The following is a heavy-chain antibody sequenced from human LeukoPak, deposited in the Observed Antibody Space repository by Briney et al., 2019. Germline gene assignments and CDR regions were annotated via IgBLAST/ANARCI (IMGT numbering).Heavy chain of an antibody. V-gene: IGHV1-46*01. J-gene: IGHJ5*02. CDR3: ARDGLLWFGISNWFDP. Sequence: ASVKVSCKASGYTFTSYYMHWVRQAPGQGLEWMGIINPSGGSTSYAQKFQGRVTMTRDTSTSTVYMELSSLRSEDTAVYYCARDGLLWFGISNWFDPWGQGTLDTVSS. D-gene: IGHD3-10*01. CDR1: GYTFTSYY. CDR2: INPSGGST.